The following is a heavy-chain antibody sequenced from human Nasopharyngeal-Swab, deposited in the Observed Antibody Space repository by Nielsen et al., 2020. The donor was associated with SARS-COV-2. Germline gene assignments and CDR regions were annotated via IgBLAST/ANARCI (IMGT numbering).Heavy chain of an antibody. CDR2: IRSKGNNYAT. CDR1: GFTFSDSA. Sequence: GESLKISCAASGFTFSDSAIHWVRQASGKGLEWVGRIRSKGNNYATAYAASVKGRFTIFRDDPTNTAYLQMNSLKTEDTAVYYCTRCGGGCYSGRDYWGQGTLVTASS. J-gene: IGHJ4*02. V-gene: IGHV3-73*01. D-gene: IGHD2-15*01. CDR3: TRCGGGCYSGRDY.